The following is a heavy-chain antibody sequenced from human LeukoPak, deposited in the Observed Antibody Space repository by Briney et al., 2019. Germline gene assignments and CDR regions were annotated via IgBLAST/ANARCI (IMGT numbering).Heavy chain of an antibody. D-gene: IGHD3-10*01. CDR2: ISSSGSTI. Sequence: GGSLRLSCAASGFTFSSYEMNWVRRAPGKGLEWVSYISSSGSTIYYADSVKGRFTISRDNAKNSLYLQMNNLRAEDTAVYYCARDEYYGSGSKSFHYYVMDVWGKGTTVTVSS. CDR1: GFTFSSYE. CDR3: ARDEYYGSGSKSFHYYVMDV. J-gene: IGHJ6*04. V-gene: IGHV3-48*03.